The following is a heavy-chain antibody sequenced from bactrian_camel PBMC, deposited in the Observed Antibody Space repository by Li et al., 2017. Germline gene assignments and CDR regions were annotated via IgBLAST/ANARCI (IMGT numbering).Heavy chain of an antibody. J-gene: IGHJ4*01. D-gene: IGHD6*01. Sequence: HVQLVESGGGSVQAGGSMTLSCAVSGNGDGSGYRCTGWFRQAPGQEREAVAAIYSGDGSAIYTDSAKGRFTISKDASKNTVYLQVNRLKPEDTAMYYCASGDGGKWDLTGSYNYWGQGTQVTVS. V-gene: IGHV3S61*01. CDR3: ASGDGGKWDLTGSYNY. CDR1: GNGDGSGYRC. CDR2: IYSGDGSA.